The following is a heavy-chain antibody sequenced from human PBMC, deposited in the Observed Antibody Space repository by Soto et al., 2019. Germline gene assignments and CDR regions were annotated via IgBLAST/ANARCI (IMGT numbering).Heavy chain of an antibody. CDR1: GFIFGDAW. CDR2: VKRKSDGETT. J-gene: IGHJ4*02. D-gene: IGHD1-26*01. Sequence: GGSLRLSCAGSGFIFGDAWLSWVRQAPGKWLEWVGRVKRKSDGETTDYAAPVTGRFTISRDDSKPTVYLQMNSLKIEDTGIYYCVAGSPFEYWGQGXLVTVYS. V-gene: IGHV3-15*05. CDR3: VAGSPFEY.